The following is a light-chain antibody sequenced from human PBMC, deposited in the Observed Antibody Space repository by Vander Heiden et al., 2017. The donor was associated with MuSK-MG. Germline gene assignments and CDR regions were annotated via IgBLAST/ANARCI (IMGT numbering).Light chain of an antibody. J-gene: IGKJ4*01. V-gene: IGKV1-39*01. CDR1: QSISSY. Sequence: DIHVTHSPSSLSASVGDRFTITCRASQSISSYLNWYQQKPGKAPKLLIYAASSLQSGGPSRFSGSGSWTDFTLTISRLQLEDFASYYCQQSYSTLTFGGGTKVEIK. CDR2: AAS. CDR3: QQSYSTLT.